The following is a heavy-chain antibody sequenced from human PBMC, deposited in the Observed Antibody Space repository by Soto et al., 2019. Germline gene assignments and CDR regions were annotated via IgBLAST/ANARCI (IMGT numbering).Heavy chain of an antibody. V-gene: IGHV4-30-4*01. Sequence: KTSETLSLTCTVSSGSISSADYYWSWIRQPPGKGLEWIGYIYYTGSAYYNPSLKSRVTMSVDTSKNQFSLKVSSVTAADTAVYYCVVVVIRYYFDYWGQGTLVTVSS. CDR1: SGSISSADYY. CDR2: IYYTGSA. CDR3: VVVVIRYYFDY. J-gene: IGHJ4*02. D-gene: IGHD3-22*01.